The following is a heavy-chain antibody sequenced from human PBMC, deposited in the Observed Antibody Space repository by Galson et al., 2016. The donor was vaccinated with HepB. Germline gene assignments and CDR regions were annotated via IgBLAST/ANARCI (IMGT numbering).Heavy chain of an antibody. J-gene: IGHJ2*01. CDR2: ISSSSSNI. Sequence: SLRLSCAGSGFTFSNYSMNWVRQAPGKGLEWVSDISSSSSNIYYADSVQGRFTISRDNAKNSLYLQMNSLRDEDTAVYYCARVRLRFLEWLHQDDWYFGLWGRGTLVTVSS. CDR1: GFTFSNYS. V-gene: IGHV3-48*02. D-gene: IGHD3-3*01. CDR3: ARVRLRFLEWLHQDDWYFGL.